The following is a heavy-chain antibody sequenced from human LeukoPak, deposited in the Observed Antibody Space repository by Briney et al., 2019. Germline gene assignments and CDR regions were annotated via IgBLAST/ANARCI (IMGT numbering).Heavy chain of an antibody. D-gene: IGHD1-26*01. CDR3: VYGGSYYVA. Sequence: GGSLRLSCAASGFTFTSYWMTWVRQAPGTGLELAANIKEDGSEKYYVDSVKGRFSISRDNTKNSLYLQMNSLRAEDTAVYYCVYGGSYYVAWGQGTLVTVSS. CDR2: IKEDGSEK. CDR1: GFTFTSYW. V-gene: IGHV3-7*01. J-gene: IGHJ5*02.